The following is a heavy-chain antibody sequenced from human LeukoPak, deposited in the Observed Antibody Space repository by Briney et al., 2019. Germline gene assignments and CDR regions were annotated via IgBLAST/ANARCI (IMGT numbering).Heavy chain of an antibody. J-gene: IGHJ4*02. V-gene: IGHV3-23*01. Sequence: GGSLRLSCAASGFTVGSTYMSWVRQAPGKGLEWVSTISGSGGSTFYADSVKGRFTISRDNPKNTVDLQMNSLRAEDTAVYYCVKVSSNYYGSGSYQTLDYWGQGTLVTVSS. CDR1: GFTVGSTY. D-gene: IGHD3-10*01. CDR2: ISGSGGST. CDR3: VKVSSNYYGSGSYQTLDY.